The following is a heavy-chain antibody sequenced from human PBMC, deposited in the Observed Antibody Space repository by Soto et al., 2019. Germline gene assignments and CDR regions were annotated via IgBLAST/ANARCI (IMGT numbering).Heavy chain of an antibody. CDR3: AREGYGSGIY. D-gene: IGHD3-10*01. Sequence: SETLSLTCTVSCGSIRSVGYYWSWIRQHPGKGLEWIGYVYFSGSXXYSPSLKXXVSIWGETSKXRFSLXLSSVTAADAAVYYCAREGYGSGIYWRQGTLVTVSS. CDR2: VYFSGSX. CDR1: CGSIRSVGYY. J-gene: IGHJ4*02. V-gene: IGHV4-31*01.